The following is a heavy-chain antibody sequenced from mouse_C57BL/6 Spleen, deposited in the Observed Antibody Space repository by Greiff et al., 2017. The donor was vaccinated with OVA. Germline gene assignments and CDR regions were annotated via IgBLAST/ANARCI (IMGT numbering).Heavy chain of an antibody. CDR2: IDPSDSYT. D-gene: IGHD2-2*01. CDR3: ARCRGYYGSCGDAMDY. CDR1: GYTFTSYW. V-gene: IGHV1-69*01. J-gene: IGHJ4*01. Sequence: QVQLQQPGAELVMPGASVKLSCKASGYTFTSYWMHWVKQRPGQGLEWIGEIDPSDSYTNYNQKFKGKSTLTVDKSSSTAYMQLSSLTSEDSAVYYCARCRGYYGSCGDAMDYWGQGTSVTVSS.